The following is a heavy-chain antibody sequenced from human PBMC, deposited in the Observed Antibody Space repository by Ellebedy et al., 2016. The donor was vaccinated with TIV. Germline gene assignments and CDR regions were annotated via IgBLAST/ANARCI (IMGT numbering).Heavy chain of an antibody. CDR3: ARGGRAARRGSKGWFDP. V-gene: IGHV4-34*01. CDR2: INHSGST. Sequence: SETLSLXXAVYGGSFSGYYWSWIRQPPGKGLEWIGEINHSGSTNYNPSLKSRVTISVDTSKNQFSLKLSSVTAADTAVYYCARGGRAARRGSKGWFDPWGQGTLVTVSS. D-gene: IGHD6-6*01. CDR1: GGSFSGYY. J-gene: IGHJ5*02.